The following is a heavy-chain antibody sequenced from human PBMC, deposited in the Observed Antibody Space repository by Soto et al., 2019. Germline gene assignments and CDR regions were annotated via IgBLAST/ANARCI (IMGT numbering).Heavy chain of an antibody. V-gene: IGHV3-30*18. D-gene: IGHD2-2*01. CDR1: GFTFSSYG. CDR3: AKGDLDIVVVPAANPHYYYYYGMDV. J-gene: IGHJ6*02. CDR2: ISYDGSNK. Sequence: LRLSCAASGFTFSSYGMHWVRQAPGKGLEWVAVISYDGSNKYYADSVKGRFTISRDNSKNTLYLQMNSLRAEDTAVYYCAKGDLDIVVVPAANPHYYYYYGMDVWGQGTTVTVSS.